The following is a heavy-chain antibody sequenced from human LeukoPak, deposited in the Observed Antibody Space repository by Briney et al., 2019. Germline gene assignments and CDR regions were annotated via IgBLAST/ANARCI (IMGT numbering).Heavy chain of an antibody. J-gene: IGHJ6*02. CDR3: ARSSGNSRYYGMDV. Sequence: ASAKVSCKASGYTFTSYGVSWVRQAPGQGLEWMGWISAFNGKTNYAQNLQGRVTMTTDTSTTTTYMELRSLRSDDTAVYYCARSSGNSRYYGMDVWGQGTTVTVSS. V-gene: IGHV1-18*01. D-gene: IGHD3-10*01. CDR1: GYTFTSYG. CDR2: ISAFNGKT.